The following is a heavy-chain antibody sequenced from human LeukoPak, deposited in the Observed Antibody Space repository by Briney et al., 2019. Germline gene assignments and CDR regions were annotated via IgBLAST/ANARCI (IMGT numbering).Heavy chain of an antibody. CDR1: GGSISSGSYY. D-gene: IGHD6-6*01. Sequence: SQTLSLTCTVSGGSISSGSYYWSWIRQPAGKGLEWIGRIYSSGTTNYNPSLMSRVTISVDTSKNQFSLQLSSVTAADTAVYYCARGYSRSSYYFDNWGQGTLVTVSS. J-gene: IGHJ4*02. CDR3: ARGYSRSSYYFDN. CDR2: IYSSGTT. V-gene: IGHV4-61*02.